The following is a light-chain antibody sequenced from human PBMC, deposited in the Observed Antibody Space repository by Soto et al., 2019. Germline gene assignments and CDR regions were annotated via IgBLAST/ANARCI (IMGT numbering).Light chain of an antibody. CDR1: QSVSGW. CDR2: DAS. CDR3: QQYNSYLT. V-gene: IGKV1-5*01. J-gene: IGKJ4*01. Sequence: DIQMTQSPSTLSASVGDRVTITCRASQSVSGWLAWYQQKPGKAPKPLISDASSLQSGVPSRFSGSGSGTEFTLTISSLQPDDFATYYCQQYNSYLTFGGGTKVEIK.